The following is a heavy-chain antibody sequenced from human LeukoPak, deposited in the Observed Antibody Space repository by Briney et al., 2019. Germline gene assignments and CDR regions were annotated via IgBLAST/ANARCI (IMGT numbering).Heavy chain of an antibody. D-gene: IGHD4-17*01. CDR1: GYTFTSYG. CDR3: ARGDRYGDYDY. Sequence: GASVKVSCKASGYTFTSYGISCVRQAPGQGLEWMGWISAYNGNTNYAQTLQGRVTMTTDTSTSTAYMELRSLRSDDTDVYYCARGDRYGDYDYWGQGTLVTVSS. CDR2: ISAYNGNT. J-gene: IGHJ4*02. V-gene: IGHV1-18*01.